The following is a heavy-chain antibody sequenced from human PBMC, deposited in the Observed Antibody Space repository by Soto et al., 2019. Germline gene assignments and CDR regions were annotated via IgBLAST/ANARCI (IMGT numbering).Heavy chain of an antibody. Sequence: QVQLQESGPGLVKPSETLSLSCNVSGGSISGHYWSWVRQTPGKGLEWIGYIYYSGNTNYNPSLKRGVTISVDTSKNHFSLRLTSVTAADTAVYYCARGPYYDLIWNYYYMDVWGKGTTVTVS. CDR1: GGSISGHY. V-gene: IGHV4-59*08. CDR2: IYYSGNT. D-gene: IGHD3-16*01. CDR3: ARGPYYDLIWNYYYMDV. J-gene: IGHJ6*03.